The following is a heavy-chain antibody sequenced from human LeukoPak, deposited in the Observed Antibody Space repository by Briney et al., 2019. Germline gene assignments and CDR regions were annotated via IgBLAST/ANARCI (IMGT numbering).Heavy chain of an antibody. V-gene: IGHV1-69*04. Sequence: GASVKVSCKASGGTFGSYAISWVRQAPGQGLEWMGRIIPIFGIANYAQKFQGRVTITADKSTSTAYMELSSLRSEDTAVYYCARDLRRTKYSGSYRGWGQGTLVTVSS. D-gene: IGHD1-26*01. J-gene: IGHJ4*02. CDR3: ARDLRRTKYSGSYRG. CDR2: IIPIFGIA. CDR1: GGTFGSYA.